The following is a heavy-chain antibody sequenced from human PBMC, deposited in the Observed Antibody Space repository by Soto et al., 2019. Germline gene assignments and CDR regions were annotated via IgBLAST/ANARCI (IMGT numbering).Heavy chain of an antibody. CDR3: AREGIGVNNAGTKGSDAFDI. CDR2: IYYSGST. CDR1: GGSISSYY. D-gene: IGHD6-13*01. J-gene: IGHJ3*02. V-gene: IGHV4-59*01. Sequence: SETLSLTCTFSGGSISSYYWSWIRQPPGKGLEWIGYIYYSGSTNYNPSLKSRVTISVDTSKNQFSLKLSSVTAADTAVYYCAREGIGVNNAGTKGSDAFDIWGQGTMVTVSS.